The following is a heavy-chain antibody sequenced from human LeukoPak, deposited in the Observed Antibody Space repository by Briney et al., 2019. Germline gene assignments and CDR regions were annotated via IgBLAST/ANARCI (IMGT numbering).Heavy chain of an antibody. D-gene: IGHD3-22*01. CDR2: IYTSGST. CDR3: ARITYYYDSSGYWAYYFDY. Sequence: SETLSLTCTVSGGSISSGSYYWSWIRQPAGKGLEWIERIYTSGSTNYNPSLKSRVTISVDTSKNQFSLKLSSVTAADTAVYYCARITYYYDSSGYWAYYFDYWGQGTLVTVPS. CDR1: GGSISSGSYY. J-gene: IGHJ4*02. V-gene: IGHV4-61*02.